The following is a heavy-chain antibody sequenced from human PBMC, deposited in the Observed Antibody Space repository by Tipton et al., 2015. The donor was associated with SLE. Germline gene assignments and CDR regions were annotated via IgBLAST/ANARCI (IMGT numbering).Heavy chain of an antibody. CDR1: GFSFSMHS. V-gene: IGHV3-23*01. D-gene: IGHD3-16*01. CDR3: VRARELGAY. CDR2: ITDSGDGT. Sequence: GSLRLSCAVSGFSFSMHSMSWVRQAPGKGLEWVSSITDSGDGTYYADSVKGRFTISRDNLKNTLTLQLDSLRLDDTAVYYCVRARELGAYWGQGTLVSVSS. J-gene: IGHJ4*02.